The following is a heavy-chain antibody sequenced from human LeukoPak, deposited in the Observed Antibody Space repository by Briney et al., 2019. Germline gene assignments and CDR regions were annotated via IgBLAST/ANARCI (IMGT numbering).Heavy chain of an antibody. V-gene: IGHV1-2*02. Sequence: ASVKVSCKASRYTFTGYYMHWVRQAPGQGLEWMGWINPNSGGTNYAQKFQGRVTMTRDTSISTAYMELSRLRSDDTAVYYCASNYDFWSGYQSRPYYYGMDVWGQGTTVTVSS. CDR3: ASNYDFWSGYQSRPYYYGMDV. CDR2: INPNSGGT. CDR1: RYTFTGYY. D-gene: IGHD3-3*01. J-gene: IGHJ6*02.